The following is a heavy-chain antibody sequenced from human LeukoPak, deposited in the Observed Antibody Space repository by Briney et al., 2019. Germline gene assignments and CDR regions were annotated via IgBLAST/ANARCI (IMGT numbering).Heavy chain of an antibody. CDR2: IYTSGST. CDR1: GGSISSYY. J-gene: IGHJ4*03. D-gene: IGHD2-2*01. Sequence: SETLSLTCTLSGGSISSYYWSWIRQPAGKGLEWIGRIYTSGSTNYNPSLKSRVTMSVDTSKNQFSLKLSSVTAADTAVYYCAGGFLGYFSSSRCPFYYWGQGTMVTGSS. V-gene: IGHV4-4*07. CDR3: AGGFLGYFSSSRCPFYY.